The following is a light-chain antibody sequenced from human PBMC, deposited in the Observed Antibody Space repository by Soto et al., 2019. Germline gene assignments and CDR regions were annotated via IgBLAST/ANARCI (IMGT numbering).Light chain of an antibody. CDR1: LTISDNY. Sequence: EIVLPQSPGTLSLSPGERATLSCRASLTISDNYLAWYQQKAGQAPRLVIFGASSRATGIPDRFSASGAGTDFTLTISRLEPEDFAVYYCQQYSMAPLTFGQGTKVDIK. J-gene: IGKJ1*01. V-gene: IGKV3-20*01. CDR2: GAS. CDR3: QQYSMAPLT.